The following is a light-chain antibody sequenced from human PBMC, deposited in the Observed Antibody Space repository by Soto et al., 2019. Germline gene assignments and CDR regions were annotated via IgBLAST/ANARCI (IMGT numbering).Light chain of an antibody. CDR2: FNI. Sequence: QSALSQPPSASGTPGQRVTISCSGSSSNIGSNTVNWYQQFPGTAPKLLIYFNIQRPSGVPDRFSGSKSGTSASLAISGLQSEDEADYYCAAWDDSLNGYVFGTGTKATVL. V-gene: IGLV1-44*01. J-gene: IGLJ1*01. CDR3: AAWDDSLNGYV. CDR1: SSNIGSNT.